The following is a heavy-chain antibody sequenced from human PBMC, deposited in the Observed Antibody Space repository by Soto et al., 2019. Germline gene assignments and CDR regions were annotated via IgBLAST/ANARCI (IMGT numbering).Heavy chain of an antibody. D-gene: IGHD1-1*01. CDR2: ISGYGGST. V-gene: IGHV3-23*01. CDR1: GFTFSSYA. Sequence: EVQLLESGGGLVQPGGSLRLSCAASGFTFSSYAMSWVRQAPGKGLEWVSSISGYGGSTYYADSVKGRFTISRDNSKNTLYLQMNILRAEDTAVYYCSMDLELEVFTAEYLDHLGQGSLVTVSS. J-gene: IGHJ4*02. CDR3: SMDLELEVFTAEYLDH.